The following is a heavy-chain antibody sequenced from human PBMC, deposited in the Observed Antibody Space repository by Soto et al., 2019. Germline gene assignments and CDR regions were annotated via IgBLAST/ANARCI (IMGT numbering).Heavy chain of an antibody. CDR1: GYTFTSYD. CDR3: ARERTGTTSMDV. D-gene: IGHD1-1*01. Sequence: QVQLVQSGAEVKKPGASVKVSCKASGYTFTSYDINWVLQATGQGLEWMGWMNPNSGNTGYAQKFRGRFTMTRNTYISTAYMELSSLRSEDTAVYYCARERTGTTSMDVWGQGTTVTVSS. V-gene: IGHV1-8*01. J-gene: IGHJ6*02. CDR2: MNPNSGNT.